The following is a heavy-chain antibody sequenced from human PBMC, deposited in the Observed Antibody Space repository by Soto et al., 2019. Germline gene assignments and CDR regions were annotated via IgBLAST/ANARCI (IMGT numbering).Heavy chain of an antibody. J-gene: IGHJ2*01. CDR2: IRSKANSYAT. V-gene: IGHV3-73*02. D-gene: IGHD4-17*01. Sequence: EVQLVESGGGLVQPGGSLKLSCAASGFTFSGSAMHWVRQASGKGLEWVGRIRSKANSYATAYDASVKGRFTISRDDSKSTAYLQMNSLKTEDTAVYYCTRLGDNTVTAYWYFDLWGRGTLVTLS. CDR3: TRLGDNTVTAYWYFDL. CDR1: GFTFSGSA.